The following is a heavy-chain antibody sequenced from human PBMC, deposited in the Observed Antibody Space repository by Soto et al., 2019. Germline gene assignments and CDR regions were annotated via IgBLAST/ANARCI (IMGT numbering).Heavy chain of an antibody. CDR2: ISGSGGST. CDR3: AKDYDFWSGSVLYYFDY. J-gene: IGHJ4*02. Sequence: GESLKISCAASGFTFSSYAMSWVRQAPGKGLEWVSAISGSGGSTYYADSVKGRFTISRDNSKNTLYLQMNSLRAEDTAVYYCAKDYDFWSGSVLYYFDYWGQGTLVTVSS. D-gene: IGHD3-3*01. V-gene: IGHV3-23*01. CDR1: GFTFSSYA.